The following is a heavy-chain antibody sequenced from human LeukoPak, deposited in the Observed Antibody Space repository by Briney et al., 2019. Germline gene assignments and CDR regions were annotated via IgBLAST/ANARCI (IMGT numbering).Heavy chain of an antibody. CDR3: AKAGYTGTVCYTNY. CDR2: ISGSDYST. Sequence: GGSLRLSCAASGFRFSDYAMNWFRQAPGKGLEWVSVISGSDYSTFYADSVKGRFTISRDNSKNTLYLQMSSLRADDTALYYCAKAGYTGTVCYTNYWGQGTLVTVSS. D-gene: IGHD2-2*02. V-gene: IGHV3-23*01. CDR1: GFRFSDYA. J-gene: IGHJ4*02.